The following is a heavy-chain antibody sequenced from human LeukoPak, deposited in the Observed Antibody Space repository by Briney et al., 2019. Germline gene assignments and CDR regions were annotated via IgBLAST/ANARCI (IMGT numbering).Heavy chain of an antibody. V-gene: IGHV3-9*01. J-gene: IGHJ3*02. D-gene: IGHD5/OR15-5a*01. Sequence: GRSLRLSCAASGFTFDDYAMHWVRQAPGKGLEWVSGISWNSGSIGYADSVKGRFTISRDNAKNSLYLQMNSLRAEDTALYYCAKGSTTSAFDIWGQGTMVTVSS. CDR1: GFTFDDYA. CDR2: ISWNSGSI. CDR3: AKGSTTSAFDI.